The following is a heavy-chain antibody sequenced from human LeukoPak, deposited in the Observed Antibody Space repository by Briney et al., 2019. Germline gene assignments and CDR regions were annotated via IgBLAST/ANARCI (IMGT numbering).Heavy chain of an antibody. J-gene: IGHJ6*04. CDR3: AELGITMIGGV. D-gene: IGHD3-10*02. V-gene: IGHV3-48*01. CDR1: GFIFSSYS. Sequence: GGSLRLSCAASGFIFSSYSMTWVRQAPGKGLEWVSYISLSGSAIYYADSVKGRFTISRDNAKNSLYLQMNSLRAEDTAVYYCAELGITMIGGVWGKGTTVTISS. CDR2: ISLSGSAI.